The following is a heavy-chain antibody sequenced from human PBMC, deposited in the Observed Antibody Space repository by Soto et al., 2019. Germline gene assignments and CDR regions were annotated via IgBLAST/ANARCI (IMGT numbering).Heavy chain of an antibody. V-gene: IGHV4-31*03. D-gene: IGHD3-10*01. CDR2: IYYSGST. Sequence: QVQLQESGPGLVKPSQTLSLTYTVSGGSISSGGYYWSWIRQHPGKGLEWIGYIYYSGSTYYNPSLKSRVTISVETSKNQFSLKLSAVTAADTAVYYCARIPMAHLHKDRDYYYGMDVWGQGTTVTVSS. CDR3: ARIPMAHLHKDRDYYYGMDV. CDR1: GGSISSGGYY. J-gene: IGHJ6*02.